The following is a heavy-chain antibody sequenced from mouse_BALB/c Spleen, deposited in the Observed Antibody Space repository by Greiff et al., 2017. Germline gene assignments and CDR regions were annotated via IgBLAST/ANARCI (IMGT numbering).Heavy chain of an antibody. CDR1: GFTFSSFG. V-gene: IGHV5-17*02. Sequence: DVHLVESGGGLVQPGGSRKLSCAASGFTFSSFGMHWVRQAPEKGLEWVAYISSGSSTIYYADTVKGRFTISRDNPKNTLFLQMTSLRSEDTAMYYCARAGTYFDYWGQGTTLTVSS. CDR3: ARAGTYFDY. CDR2: ISSGSSTI. D-gene: IGHD4-1*01. J-gene: IGHJ2*01.